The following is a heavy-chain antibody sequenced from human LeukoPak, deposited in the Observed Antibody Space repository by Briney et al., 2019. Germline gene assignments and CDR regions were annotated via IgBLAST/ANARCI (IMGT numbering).Heavy chain of an antibody. V-gene: IGHV3-23*01. J-gene: IGHJ4*02. CDR2: ISGSGGGT. D-gene: IGHD4-17*01. CDR3: AKGGVYGDYYFDY. Sequence: GRSLRLSCAASGFPFSSYVMSWVRQAPGRGLEWVSVISGSGGGTYYADSVKGRFTISGDNSKNTVYLQMNSLRAEDTALYYCAKGGVYGDYYFDYWGQGTLVTVSS. CDR1: GFPFSSYV.